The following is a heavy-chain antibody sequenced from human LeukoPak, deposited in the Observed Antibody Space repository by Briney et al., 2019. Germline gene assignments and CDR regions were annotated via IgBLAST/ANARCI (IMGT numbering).Heavy chain of an antibody. CDR1: GYTFTGYY. Sequence: ASVKVSCKASGYTFTGYYMHWVRQAPGQGLEWMGWINPNSGGTNYAQKFQGRVTMTRDTSISTAYMELSRLRSDDTAVYYCAREGSPHYYYYGMDVWGQGTTVTVSS. V-gene: IGHV1-2*02. J-gene: IGHJ6*02. CDR3: AREGSPHYYYYGMDV. CDR2: INPNSGGT.